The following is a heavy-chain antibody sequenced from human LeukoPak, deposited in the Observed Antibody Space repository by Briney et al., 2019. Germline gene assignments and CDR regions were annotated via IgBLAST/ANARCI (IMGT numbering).Heavy chain of an antibody. V-gene: IGHV4-31*03. J-gene: IGHJ4*02. Sequence: PSETLSLTCSVSGGAIGSDGYYWNWIRQHPGKGLEWIGYIYYSGSASYNPSLKSRVTISVDTSKNQFSLRLSSVTAADTAAYYCARGRFYGFSGDSWGQGSLVTVSS. CDR2: IYYSGSA. CDR1: GGAIGSDGYY. CDR3: ARGRFYGFSGDS. D-gene: IGHD3-10*01.